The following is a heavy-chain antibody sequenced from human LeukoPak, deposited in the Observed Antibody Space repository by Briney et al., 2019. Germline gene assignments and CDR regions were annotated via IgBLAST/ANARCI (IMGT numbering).Heavy chain of an antibody. CDR2: IWYDGSNK. CDR3: AREVPKLYYYDSSGPDY. Sequence: GGSLRLSRAASGFTFSSYGMHWVRQAPGKGLEWVAVIWYDGSNKYYADSVKGRFTISRDNSKNTLYLQMNSLRAEDTAVYYCAREVPKLYYYDSSGPDYWGQGTLVTVSS. CDR1: GFTFSSYG. D-gene: IGHD3-22*01. V-gene: IGHV3-33*01. J-gene: IGHJ4*02.